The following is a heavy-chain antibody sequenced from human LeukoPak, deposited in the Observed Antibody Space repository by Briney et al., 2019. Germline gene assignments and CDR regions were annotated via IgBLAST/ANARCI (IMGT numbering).Heavy chain of an antibody. CDR1: GYTFTGYY. Sequence: GASVKVSCKASGYTFTGYYMHWVRQAPGQGLEWMGWINPNTGGTNYPQKFQGRVTMTRDTAISTAYMELTSLRSDDTAVYYCARDLGATTGAPWYYFDNWGQGTLVTVPS. D-gene: IGHD1-26*01. V-gene: IGHV1-2*02. CDR3: ARDLGATTGAPWYYFDN. CDR2: INPNTGGT. J-gene: IGHJ4*01.